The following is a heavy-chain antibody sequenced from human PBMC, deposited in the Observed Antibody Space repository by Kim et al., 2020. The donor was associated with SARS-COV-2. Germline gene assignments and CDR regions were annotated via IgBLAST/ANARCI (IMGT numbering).Heavy chain of an antibody. CDR2: INHSGGT. CDR3: ARTGWLVLRERYFDL. V-gene: IGHV4-34*01. D-gene: IGHD6-19*01. Sequence: SETLSLTCAVYGGSFSGYYWSWIRQPPGKGLEWIGEINHSGGTNYNPSLKSRVTISVDTSKNQFSLKLSSVTAADTAVYYCARTGWLVLRERYFDLWGRGNLVTVSS. CDR1: GGSFSGYY. J-gene: IGHJ2*01.